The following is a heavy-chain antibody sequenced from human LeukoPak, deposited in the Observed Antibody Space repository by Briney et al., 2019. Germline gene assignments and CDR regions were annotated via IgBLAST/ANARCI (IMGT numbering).Heavy chain of an antibody. Sequence: PSETLSLTCTVSGGSISSSSYYWGWIRQPPGKRLEWIGSIYYSGSTYYNPSLKSRVTISVDTSKNQFSLKLSSVTAADTAVYYCARAGYGARVTAISRLDYWGQGTLVTVSS. V-gene: IGHV4-39*01. D-gene: IGHD2-21*02. CDR3: ARAGYGARVTAISRLDY. J-gene: IGHJ4*02. CDR1: GGSISSSSYY. CDR2: IYYSGST.